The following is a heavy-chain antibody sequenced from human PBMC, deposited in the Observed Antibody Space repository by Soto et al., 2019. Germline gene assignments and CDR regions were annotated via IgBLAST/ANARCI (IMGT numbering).Heavy chain of an antibody. CDR3: AGDLRHYYGSGSYYNALRY. V-gene: IGHV1-18*04. J-gene: IGHJ4*02. Sequence: SAKVFFKASGYTFTSYGIMWVRQAPVQGLEWMRWISAYNGNTNYAQKLQGRVTMTTDTSTSTAYMELRSLRSDDTAVYYCAGDLRHYYGSGSYYNALRYWGQGTLVTVYS. CDR2: ISAYNGNT. D-gene: IGHD3-10*01. CDR1: GYTFTSYG.